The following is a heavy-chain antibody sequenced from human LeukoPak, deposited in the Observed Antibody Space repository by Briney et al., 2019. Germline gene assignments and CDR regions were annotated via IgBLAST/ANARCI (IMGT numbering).Heavy chain of an antibody. J-gene: IGHJ4*02. CDR3: ARGDYGDYVGYDY. V-gene: IGHV4-39*01. CDR1: GGSISSSSYY. Sequence: SETLSLTCTVSGGSISSSSYYWGWIRQPPGKGLGWIGSIYYSGSTYYNPSLKSRVTISVDTSKNQFSLKLSSVTAADTAVYYCARGDYGDYVGYDYWGQGTLVTVSS. D-gene: IGHD4-17*01. CDR2: IYYSGST.